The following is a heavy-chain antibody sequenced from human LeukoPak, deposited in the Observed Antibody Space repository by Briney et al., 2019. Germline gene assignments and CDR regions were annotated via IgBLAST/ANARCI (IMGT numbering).Heavy chain of an antibody. CDR1: GGSICSGGYY. Sequence: TSETLSLTCTVSGGSICSGGYYWSWIRQHPGKGLECIGYIYYSGSTYYNPSLKSRVTISVDTSKTQFSLKLSSVTAADTAVYYCARMTTVPPAQTGFDPWGQGTLVTVSS. J-gene: IGHJ5*02. V-gene: IGHV4-31*03. CDR2: IYYSGST. D-gene: IGHD4-17*01. CDR3: ARMTTVPPAQTGFDP.